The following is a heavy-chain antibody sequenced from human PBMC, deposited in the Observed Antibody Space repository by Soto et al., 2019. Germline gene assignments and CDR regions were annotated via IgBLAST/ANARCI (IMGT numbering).Heavy chain of an antibody. D-gene: IGHD2-2*01. V-gene: IGHV3-23*01. CDR3: AKDTSNCSSTSCYVFDY. CDR1: GFTFSSYA. J-gene: IGHJ4*02. Sequence: GESLKISCAASGFTFSSYAMSWVRQAPGKGLEWVSAISGSGGSTYYADSVKGRFTISRDNSKNTLYLQMNSLRAEDTAVYYCAKDTSNCSSTSCYVFDYWGQGTRVTVSS. CDR2: ISGSGGST.